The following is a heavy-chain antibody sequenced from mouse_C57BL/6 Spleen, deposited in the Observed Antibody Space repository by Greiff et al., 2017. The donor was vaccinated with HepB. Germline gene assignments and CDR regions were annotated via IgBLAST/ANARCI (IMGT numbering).Heavy chain of an antibody. CDR1: GFNIKDYY. CDR2: IDPEDGDT. CDR3: TTMGGDGNPNWDVGFDY. D-gene: IGHD4-1*01. Sequence: EVKLQESGAELVRPGASVKLSCTASGFNIKDYYMHWVKQRPEQGLEWIGRIDPEDGDTEYAPKFQGKATMTADTSSNTAYLQLSSLTSEDTAVYYCTTMGGDGNPNWDVGFDYWGQGTTLTVSS. V-gene: IGHV14-1*01. J-gene: IGHJ2*01.